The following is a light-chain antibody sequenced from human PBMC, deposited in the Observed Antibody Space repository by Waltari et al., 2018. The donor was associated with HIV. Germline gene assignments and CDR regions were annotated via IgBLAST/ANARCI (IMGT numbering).Light chain of an antibody. V-gene: IGLV6-57*03. J-gene: IGLJ1*01. CDR2: EAN. CDR1: SGGIASNS. Sequence: NFILTQPHSVSESPGKTVTISCARSSGGIASNSVQWYQQRPGRAPTPVIYEANQRPSGVPDRFSGSIDSSSTSASLTIYDLKTEDEADYYCQSYDSTNPCIFGTGTRVTVL. CDR3: QSYDSTNPCI.